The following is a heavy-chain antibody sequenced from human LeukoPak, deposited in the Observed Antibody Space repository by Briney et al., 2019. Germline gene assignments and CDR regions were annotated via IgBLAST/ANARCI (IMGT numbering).Heavy chain of an antibody. V-gene: IGHV3-30*02. J-gene: IGHJ4*02. D-gene: IGHD3-22*01. CDR2: IRSDGSDK. CDR1: GFIFSTYG. Sequence: PGGSLSLSCAASGFIFSTYGMHWVRQAPGKGLEWVAFIRSDGSDKSYAGSVMGRFTISRDNSKNTLYLQMNTLRAEDTAVYDCGKHDSSSDYSGQGTLVTVSS. CDR3: GKHDSSSDY.